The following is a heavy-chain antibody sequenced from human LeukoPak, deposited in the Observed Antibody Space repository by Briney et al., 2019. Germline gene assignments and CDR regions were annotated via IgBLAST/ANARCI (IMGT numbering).Heavy chain of an antibody. CDR2: INAGNGNT. CDR3: ARSNSGSYYDWYFDL. Sequence: ASVKVSCKASGYTFTSYAMHWVRQAPGQRLEWMGWINAGNGNTKYSQKFRGRVTITRDTSASTAYMELSSLRSEDTAVYYCARSNSGSYYDWYFDLWGRGTLVTVSS. J-gene: IGHJ2*01. D-gene: IGHD1-26*01. V-gene: IGHV1-3*01. CDR1: GYTFTSYA.